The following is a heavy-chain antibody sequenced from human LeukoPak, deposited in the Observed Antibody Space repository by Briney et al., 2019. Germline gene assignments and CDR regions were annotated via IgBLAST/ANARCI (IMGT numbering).Heavy chain of an antibody. CDR1: GFTFSSYE. D-gene: IGHD3-10*02. J-gene: IGHJ6*04. V-gene: IGHV3-48*03. CDR3: AELGITMIGGV. CDR2: ISSSGSAI. Sequence: GGSLRLSCAASGFTFSSYEMNWVRQAPGKGLEWVSYISSSGSAIYYADSVKGRFTISRDNAKNSLYLQMNSLRAEDTAVYYCAELGITMIGGVWGKGSTVTISS.